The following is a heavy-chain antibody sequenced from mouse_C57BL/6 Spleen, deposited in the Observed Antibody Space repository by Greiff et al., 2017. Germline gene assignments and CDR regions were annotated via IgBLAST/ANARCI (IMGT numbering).Heavy chain of an antibody. CDR3: ARQANWAWFAY. CDR2: ISNGGGST. D-gene: IGHD4-1*01. J-gene: IGHJ3*01. V-gene: IGHV5-12*01. CDR1: GFTFSDYY. Sequence: EVQGVESGGGLVQPGGSLKLSCAASGFTFSDYYMYWVRQTPEKRLEWVAYISNGGGSTYYPDTVKGRFTISRDNAKNTLYLQMSRLKSEDTAMYYCARQANWAWFAYWGQGTLVTVSA.